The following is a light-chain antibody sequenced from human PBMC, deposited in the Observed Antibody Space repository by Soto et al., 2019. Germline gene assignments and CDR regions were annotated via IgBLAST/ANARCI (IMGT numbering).Light chain of an antibody. CDR3: QVCERFSDHNFV. V-gene: IGLV3-21*02. Sequence: SYELTQPPSVSVSPGQTASITCGGDNIGTKSVHWYQQRPGQAPVLVVCDDKKRPSGIPERFSGSNSGNTATLTISRVETGDEADYYCQVCERFSDHNFVFGDGTKVTVL. CDR2: DDK. CDR1: NIGTKS. J-gene: IGLJ1*01.